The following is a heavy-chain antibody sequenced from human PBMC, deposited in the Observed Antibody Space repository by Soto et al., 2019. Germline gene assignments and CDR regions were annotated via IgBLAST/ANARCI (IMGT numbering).Heavy chain of an antibody. V-gene: IGHV3-9*01. CDR2: ISWNSGII. J-gene: IGHJ3*01. D-gene: IGHD3-22*01. CDR1: GFRFDGYA. Sequence: GGSLRLSCAVSGFRFDGYAMHWVRQAPGKGLEWVSGISWNSGIIGYADSVKGRFTVSRDNAENSLSLQMNSLRAEDTAVYYCVRGDYHDSSGPFSDAFDGWGQGTMVTVAS. CDR3: VRGDYHDSSGPFSDAFDG.